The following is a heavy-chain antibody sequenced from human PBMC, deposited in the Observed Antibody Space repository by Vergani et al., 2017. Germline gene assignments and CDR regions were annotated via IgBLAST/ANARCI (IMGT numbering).Heavy chain of an antibody. CDR1: GFTFDDYA. Sequence: EVQLVESGGGVVQPGGSLRLSCAASGFTFDDYAMHWVRQAPGKGLEWVSVIYSGGSSTYYADSVKGRFTISRDNSKNTLYLQMNSLRAEDTAVYYCAKDLGNWFDPWGQGTLVTVSS. CDR2: IYSGGSST. V-gene: IGHV3-23*03. J-gene: IGHJ5*02. CDR3: AKDLGNWFDP.